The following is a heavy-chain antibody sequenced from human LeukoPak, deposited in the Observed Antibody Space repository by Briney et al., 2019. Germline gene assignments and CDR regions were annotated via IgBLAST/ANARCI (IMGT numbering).Heavy chain of an antibody. D-gene: IGHD6-13*01. V-gene: IGHV1-46*01. CDR1: GYTFTGYY. J-gene: IGHJ4*02. CDR2: INPSGGST. CDR3: ASSSSSIYFDY. Sequence: ASVKVSCKASGYTFTGYYMHWVRQAPGQGLEWMGIINPSGGSTSYAQKFQGRVTMTRDTSTSTVYMELSSLRSEDTAVYYCASSSSSIYFDYWGQRTLVTVSS.